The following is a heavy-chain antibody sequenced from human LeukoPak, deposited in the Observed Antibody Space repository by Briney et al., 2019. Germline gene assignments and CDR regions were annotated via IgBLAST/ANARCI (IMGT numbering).Heavy chain of an antibody. CDR2: FDPEDGET. CDR3: ARHAARVAVDVSPVFGFDI. V-gene: IGHV1-24*01. Sequence: ASVNVSCRVSGYTLTELSMHWVRQAPGKGLEWMGGFDPEDGETIYAQKFQGRVTMTEDTSTDTAYMELSSLRSEDTAVYYCARHAARVAVDVSPVFGFDIWGQGTMVTVSS. CDR1: GYTLTELS. D-gene: IGHD6-19*01. J-gene: IGHJ3*02.